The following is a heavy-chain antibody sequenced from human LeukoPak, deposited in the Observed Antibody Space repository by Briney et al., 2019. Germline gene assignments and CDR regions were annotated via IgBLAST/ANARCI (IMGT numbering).Heavy chain of an antibody. J-gene: IGHJ3*02. Sequence: SETLSLTCTVSGGSISSYYWSWIRQPPGKGLEGIGYIYYSGSTNYNPSLKSRVTISVDTSKNQFSLKLSSVTAADTAVYYCARPKPADYYDSSGFQVGAFDIWGQGTMVTVSS. CDR1: GGSISSYY. D-gene: IGHD3-22*01. CDR3: ARPKPADYYDSSGFQVGAFDI. CDR2: IYYSGST. V-gene: IGHV4-59*08.